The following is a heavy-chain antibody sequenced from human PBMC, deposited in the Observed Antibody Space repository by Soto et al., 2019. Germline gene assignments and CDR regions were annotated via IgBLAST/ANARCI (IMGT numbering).Heavy chain of an antibody. J-gene: IGHJ4*01. D-gene: IGHD5-12*01. CDR2: ISGSGGST. V-gene: IGHV3-23*01. CDR1: GFTFSSYA. CDR3: AKDITVATFKFDY. Sequence: GGSLRLSCAASGFTFSSYAMSWVRQAPGKGLEWVSAISGSGGSTYYADSVKGRFTISRDNSKNTLYLQMNSLRAEDTAVYYCAKDITVATFKFDYWGHATLVTVSS.